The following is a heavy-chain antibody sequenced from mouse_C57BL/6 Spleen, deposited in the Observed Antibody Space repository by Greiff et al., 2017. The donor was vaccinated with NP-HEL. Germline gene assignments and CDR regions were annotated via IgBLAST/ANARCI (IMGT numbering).Heavy chain of an antibody. J-gene: IGHJ4*01. V-gene: IGHV5-9-1*02. D-gene: IGHD1-1*01. Sequence: EVMLVESGEGLVKPGGSLKLSCAASGFTFSSYAMSWVRQTPEKRLEWVAYISSGGDYIYYADTVKGRFTISRDNARNTLYLQMSSLKSEDTAMYYCTRDGTTVVGYAMDYWGQGTSVTVSS. CDR2: ISSGGDYI. CDR1: GFTFSSYA. CDR3: TRDGTTVVGYAMDY.